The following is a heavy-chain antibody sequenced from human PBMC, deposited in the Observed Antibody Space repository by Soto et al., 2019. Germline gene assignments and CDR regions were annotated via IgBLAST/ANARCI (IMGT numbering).Heavy chain of an antibody. V-gene: IGHV1-46*01. CDR1: GYTFTSYY. J-gene: IGHJ4*02. CDR3: ARNPGDYIFDY. D-gene: IGHD4-17*01. CDR2: INPSGGST. Sequence: QVQLVQSGAEVKKPGASVKVSCKASGYTFTSYYMHWVRQAPGQGLEWMGIINPSGGSTSYAQKFQGRVTMTRYTSTSTVYMELSSLRSEDTAVYYCARNPGDYIFDYWGQGTLVTVSS.